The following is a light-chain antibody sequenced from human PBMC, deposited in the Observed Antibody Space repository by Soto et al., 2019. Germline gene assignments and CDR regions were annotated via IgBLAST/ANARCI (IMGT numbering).Light chain of an antibody. CDR2: EAS. CDR1: QSVSSN. Sequence: MTQSPSSLSVSLGERATLSCRASQSVSSNLAWYQQKPGKAPKLLIYEASTRASGIPARFSGSGSGTEFTLTISSLQSEDFAVYYCQQYNSWPRTFGQGTKVDIK. J-gene: IGKJ1*01. V-gene: IGKV3-15*01. CDR3: QQYNSWPRT.